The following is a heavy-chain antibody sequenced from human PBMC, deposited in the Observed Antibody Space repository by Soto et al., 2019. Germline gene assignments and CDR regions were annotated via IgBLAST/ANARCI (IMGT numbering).Heavy chain of an antibody. CDR1: GSSISSGYY. CDR2: IYHSGST. D-gene: IGHD2-15*01. Sequence: SETLSLTCAVYGSSISSGYYWGWIRHPPGKGLEWIGSIYHSGSTYYNPSLKSRVTISVDTSKNQFSLKLSSVTAADTAVYYCARPSPYCCGGGCSSSNRYGMDVWGQGTTATVSS. CDR3: ARPSPYCCGGGCSSSNRYGMDV. V-gene: IGHV4-38-2*01. J-gene: IGHJ6*02.